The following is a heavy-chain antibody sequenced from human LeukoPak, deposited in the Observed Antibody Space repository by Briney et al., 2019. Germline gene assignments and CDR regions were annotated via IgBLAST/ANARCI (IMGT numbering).Heavy chain of an antibody. V-gene: IGHV3-74*01. CDR1: GFTFRTDW. CDR2: INEDGTIT. Sequence: GGSLRLSCAVSGFTFRTDWMHWVRQVPGEGLVWVSRINEDGTITNYADSVRGRFSISRDNAKNTLYLQMDSLRAEDTAVYYCGRDLGGRWSYWGQGTLVTVSS. J-gene: IGHJ4*02. D-gene: IGHD5-24*01. CDR3: GRDLGGRWSY.